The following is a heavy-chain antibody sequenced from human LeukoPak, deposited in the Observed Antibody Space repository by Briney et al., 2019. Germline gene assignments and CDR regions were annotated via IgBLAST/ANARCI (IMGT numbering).Heavy chain of an antibody. CDR2: MNGDGSST. CDR3: ARSATDAFDI. J-gene: IGHJ3*02. Sequence: GGSLRLSCAASGFTFRSYWMHWVRHDPGKGLVWVSHMNGDGSSTSYADSVKGRFTISRDNAKNTLYLQMNRLKAEDTAVYYCARSATDAFDIWGQGTMVTVSS. CDR1: GFTFRSYW. V-gene: IGHV3-74*01.